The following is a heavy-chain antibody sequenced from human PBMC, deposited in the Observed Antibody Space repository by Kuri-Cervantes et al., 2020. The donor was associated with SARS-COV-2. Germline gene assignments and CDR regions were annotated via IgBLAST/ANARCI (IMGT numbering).Heavy chain of an antibody. V-gene: IGHV3-30-3*01. CDR1: GFIFSDFY. CDR3: ARRRDVDY. J-gene: IGHJ4*02. Sequence: GGSLRLSCTASGFIFSDFYMTWIRQAPGKGLEWVAVISYDGSNKYYADSVKGRFTISRDNSKNTLYLQMNSLRSDDTAVYYCARRRDVDYWGQGTLVTVSS. CDR2: ISYDGSNK.